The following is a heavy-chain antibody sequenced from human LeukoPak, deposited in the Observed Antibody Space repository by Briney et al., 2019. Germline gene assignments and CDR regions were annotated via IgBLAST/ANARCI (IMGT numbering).Heavy chain of an antibody. Sequence: PRGSLRLSCAASGFTFSSFGMHWVRQAPGKGLEWVAVISYDGSNKYYADSVKGRSTISRDNSKNTLSLQMNSLRAEDTAVYYCAKVRTGSSFPNYYYYGMDVWGQGTTVTVSS. CDR2: ISYDGSNK. J-gene: IGHJ6*02. CDR3: AKVRTGSSFPNYYYYGMDV. V-gene: IGHV3-30*18. D-gene: IGHD6-6*01. CDR1: GFTFSSFG.